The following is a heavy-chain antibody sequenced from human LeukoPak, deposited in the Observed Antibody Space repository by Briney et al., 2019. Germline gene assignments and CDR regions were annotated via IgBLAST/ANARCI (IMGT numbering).Heavy chain of an antibody. V-gene: IGHV3-23*01. CDR3: AKVMTTVTNYYYYYMDV. D-gene: IGHD4-17*01. Sequence: PGGSLRLSCAASGFTFSSYAMSWVRQAPGKGLEWVSAISGSGGSTYYADSVKGRFTISRDNSKNTPYPQMNSLRAEDTAVYYCAKVMTTVTNYYYYYMDVWGKGTTVTVSS. J-gene: IGHJ6*03. CDR2: ISGSGGST. CDR1: GFTFSSYA.